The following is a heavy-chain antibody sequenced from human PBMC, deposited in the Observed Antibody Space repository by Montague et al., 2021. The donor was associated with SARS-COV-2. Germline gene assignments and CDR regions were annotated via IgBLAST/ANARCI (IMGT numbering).Heavy chain of an antibody. V-gene: IGHV4-34*01. D-gene: IGHD2-15*01. J-gene: IGHJ5*02. CDR1: GGSLSGYY. CDR2: ISHSGST. CDR3: ARQEPIVVVVAAARGWFDP. Sequence: SETLSLTCAVYGGSLSGYYWSWIRQPPGEGLEWIAEISHSGSTSYNPSLKGRVTMSVDTSKNQFSLKLSSVTAADTAVYYCARQEPIVVVVAAARGWFDPWGQGTLVTVSS.